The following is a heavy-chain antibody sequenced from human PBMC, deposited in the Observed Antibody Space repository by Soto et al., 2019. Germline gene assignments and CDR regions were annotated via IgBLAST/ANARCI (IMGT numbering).Heavy chain of an antibody. J-gene: IGHJ3*02. D-gene: IGHD6-13*01. Sequence: ASVKVSCKASGYTFTSYGISWVRQAPGQGLEWMGWISAYNGNTNYAQKLQGRVTMTTDTSTSTAYMGLRSLRSDDTAVYYCARSWMGRAAAGISIAFDIWGQGTMVTVSS. CDR2: ISAYNGNT. CDR3: ARSWMGRAAAGISIAFDI. CDR1: GYTFTSYG. V-gene: IGHV1-18*04.